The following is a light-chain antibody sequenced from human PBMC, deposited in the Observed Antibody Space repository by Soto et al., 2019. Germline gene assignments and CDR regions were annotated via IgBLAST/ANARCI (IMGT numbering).Light chain of an antibody. CDR3: QQYGSSPRT. Sequence: EIVMTQSPSTLSVSPWERSRLSFRASQSVSSNLAWYQQKPGQAPRLLIYGASSRATGIPDRFSGSGSGTDFTLTISRLEPEDFAVYYCQQYGSSPRTFGQGTKVDIK. CDR2: GAS. J-gene: IGKJ1*01. V-gene: IGKV3-20*01. CDR1: QSVSSN.